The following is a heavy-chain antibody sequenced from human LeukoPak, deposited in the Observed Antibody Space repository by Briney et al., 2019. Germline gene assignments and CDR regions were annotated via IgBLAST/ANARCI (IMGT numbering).Heavy chain of an antibody. CDR3: AKDGSWNGGYFDY. J-gene: IGHJ4*02. CDR2: ISGSGGST. CDR1: GFTLSSYA. D-gene: IGHD3-3*01. Sequence: GGSLRLSCAASGFTLSSYAMNWVRQARGKGLEWVSAISGSGGSTYYADSVKGRFTISRDNSKNTLYLQMNSLRAEDTAVYYCAKDGSWNGGYFDYWGQGTLVTVSS. V-gene: IGHV3-23*01.